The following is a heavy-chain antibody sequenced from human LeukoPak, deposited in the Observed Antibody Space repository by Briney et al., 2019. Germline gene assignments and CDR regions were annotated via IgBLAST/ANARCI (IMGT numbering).Heavy chain of an antibody. J-gene: IGHJ4*02. V-gene: IGHV4-34*01. CDR2: INHSGST. CDR1: GGSFSGYY. Sequence: SGTLSLTCAVSGGSFSGYYWSWIRQPPGKGLEWIGEINHSGSTNYNPSLKSRVTISVDTSKNQFSLKLSSVTAADTAVYYCARGYDSSGSRWYYFDYWGQGTLVTVSS. CDR3: ARGYDSSGSRWYYFDY. D-gene: IGHD3-22*01.